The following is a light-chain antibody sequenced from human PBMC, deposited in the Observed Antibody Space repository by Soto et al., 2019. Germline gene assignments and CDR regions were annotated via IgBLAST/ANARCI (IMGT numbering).Light chain of an antibody. CDR3: TSFTSSNTWV. CDR1: SSDVGGYNY. Sequence: QSALTQPASVSGSPGQSITISCTGTSSDVGGYNYVSWFQQHPGKAPKLKIYEVSNRPSGVSNRFSGSKSGYTASLTISELQAEDGADYYCTSFTSSNTWVFGGGTKLTVL. V-gene: IGLV2-14*03. J-gene: IGLJ3*02. CDR2: EVS.